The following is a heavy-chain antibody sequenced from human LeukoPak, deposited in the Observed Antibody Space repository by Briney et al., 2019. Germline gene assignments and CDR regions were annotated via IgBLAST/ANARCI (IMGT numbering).Heavy chain of an antibody. D-gene: IGHD4-23*01. J-gene: IGHJ1*01. V-gene: IGHV3-53*01. CDR2: IYSGGST. CDR3: AREKDCGGIKYFQH. Sequence: GGSLRLSCAASGFTVSSNYMSWVRQAPGKGLEWVSVIYSGGSTYYADSVKGRFTISRDNSKNTLYLQMNSLRAEDTAVYYCAREKDCGGIKYFQHWGQGTLVTVSS. CDR1: GFTVSSNY.